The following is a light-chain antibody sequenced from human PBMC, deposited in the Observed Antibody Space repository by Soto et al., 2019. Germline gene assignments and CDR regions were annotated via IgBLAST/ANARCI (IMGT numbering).Light chain of an antibody. CDR1: QSLVYTNGATY. CDR3: MQGTHWPRT. J-gene: IGKJ1*01. V-gene: IGKV2-30*01. Sequence: DAVMTQSPLSLPVTLGQPASISYRSSQSLVYTNGATYLNWFQQRPGQSPSRLIDQVSDGDSGVPDRFSGSGSGTDFTLKISRVEAEDVAVYSCMQGTHWPRTFGRGTKLEIK. CDR2: QVS.